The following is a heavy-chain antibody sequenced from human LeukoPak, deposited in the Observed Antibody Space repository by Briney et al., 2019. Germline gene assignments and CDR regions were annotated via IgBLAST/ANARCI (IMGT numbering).Heavy chain of an antibody. CDR1: GFTFSTYA. Sequence: GGSLRLSCAASGFTFSTYAMTWVRQAPGKGLHYVSAISIGGSTFYADSVKGRFTISRDNSKNTLYLQMSSLRVEDTAAHYCARIVQWPKGFDHWGQGTLVTVSS. CDR3: ARIVQWPKGFDH. J-gene: IGHJ4*02. V-gene: IGHV3-23*01. CDR2: ISIGGST. D-gene: IGHD6-19*01.